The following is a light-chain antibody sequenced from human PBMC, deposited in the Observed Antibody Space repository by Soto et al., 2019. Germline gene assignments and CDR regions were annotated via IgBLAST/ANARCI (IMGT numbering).Light chain of an antibody. J-gene: IGKJ1*01. V-gene: IGKV3-20*01. Sequence: EVVLTQSPGTLSLSPGERATLSCRASQSVSSNYLAWCQQKPGQAPRLLICGASSRATGIPDRFSGSGSGTDFTLTISRLEPEDFAVYYCQQYGSSPWTFGQGTKVEIK. CDR3: QQYGSSPWT. CDR2: GAS. CDR1: QSVSSNY.